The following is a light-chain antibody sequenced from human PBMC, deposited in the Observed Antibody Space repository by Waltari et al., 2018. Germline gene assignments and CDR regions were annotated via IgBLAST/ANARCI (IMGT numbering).Light chain of an antibody. CDR3: SSFTTIGTLVV. CDR2: EGT. V-gene: IGLV2-14*01. J-gene: IGLJ2*01. Sequence: QSALTQPASVSGSPGQSITISCTGTSSDVGGYNHVAWYQQQPGKAPKLLISEGTNRPSGVSNRFAGSKSGNTASLTISGLQAEDEAEYYCSSFTTIGTLVVFGGGTKLTVL. CDR1: SSDVGGYNH.